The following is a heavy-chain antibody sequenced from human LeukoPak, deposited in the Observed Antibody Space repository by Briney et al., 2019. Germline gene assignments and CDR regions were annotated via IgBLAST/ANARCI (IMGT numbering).Heavy chain of an antibody. V-gene: IGHV3-7*01. J-gene: IGHJ4*02. CDR3: ARNRATNVY. Sequence: GGSLIHSCTAPGFTFKNYRMTWVRRAPGKVLEWVASMKGDGNEIQYVGSVKGRFTISRDNAKNSLNLQMNNLRAEDTAVYYCARNRATNVYWGQGTLVTVSS. D-gene: IGHD1-26*01. CDR1: GFTFKNYR. CDR2: MKGDGNEI.